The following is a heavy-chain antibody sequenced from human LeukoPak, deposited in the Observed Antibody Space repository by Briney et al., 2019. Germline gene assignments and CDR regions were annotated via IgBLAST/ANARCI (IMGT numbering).Heavy chain of an antibody. CDR1: GGTFNNFP. V-gene: IGHV1-69*13. Sequence: ALVKVSCKASGGTFNNFPINWVRQAPGQGLEWMGGIIPVFDTVNYAERFQGRVTITADETTSTTFLELSSLRSEDTAVYYCARASSTTYSYYYYYMDLRGPGTTVTISS. CDR3: ARASSTTYSYYYYYMDL. CDR2: IIPVFDTV. J-gene: IGHJ6*03. D-gene: IGHD1-1*01.